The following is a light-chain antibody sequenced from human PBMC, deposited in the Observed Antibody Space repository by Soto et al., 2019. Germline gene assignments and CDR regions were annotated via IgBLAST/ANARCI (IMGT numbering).Light chain of an antibody. J-gene: IGKJ1*01. Sequence: EIVLTQSPGTLSLSPGERATLSCRASQSISSSNLVWYQQKPGQAPRLLIYGAPSRATGIPDRFSGSGSGTDFTLTISSLEPEDFAVYFCHHCGGSQPFGQGTKVETK. CDR3: HHCGGSQP. CDR2: GAP. V-gene: IGKV3-20*01. CDR1: QSISSSN.